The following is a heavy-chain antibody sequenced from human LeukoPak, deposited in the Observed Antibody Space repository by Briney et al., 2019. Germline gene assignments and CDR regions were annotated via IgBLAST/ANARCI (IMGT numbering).Heavy chain of an antibody. CDR2: IIGDGTTK. CDR1: GFTFSSYW. Sequence: GGSLRLSCAASGFTFSSYWMHWARQAPGKGLVWVSRIIGDGTTKDYADSVKGRFIVSRDNAKNTVYLQMNSLRADDTAVYYCARDLHIAAADYWGRGTLVTVSS. CDR3: ARDLHIAAADY. D-gene: IGHD6-13*01. V-gene: IGHV3-74*01. J-gene: IGHJ4*02.